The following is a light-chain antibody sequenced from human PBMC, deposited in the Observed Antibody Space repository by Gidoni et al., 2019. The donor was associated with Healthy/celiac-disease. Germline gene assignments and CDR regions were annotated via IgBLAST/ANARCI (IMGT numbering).Light chain of an antibody. Sequence: DIQMTQSPSSLSASVGDRVTITCRASQSISSYLNWYQQKPGKAPKLLIYAASSLQSGFPSRFSGSGSGTDFTLTISSLQPDYFATYYCQQSYSTLCSFGQGTKLEIK. CDR3: QQSYSTLCS. CDR2: AAS. CDR1: QSISSY. J-gene: IGKJ2*04. V-gene: IGKV1-39*01.